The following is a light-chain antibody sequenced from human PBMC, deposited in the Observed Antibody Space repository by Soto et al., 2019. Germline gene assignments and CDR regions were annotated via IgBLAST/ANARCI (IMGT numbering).Light chain of an antibody. Sequence: QSALTQPASVSGSPGQSITISCTGTSSDVGAYGYVSWYQQHPGKAPKLMIYEVSYRPSGVSNRFSGSKSGNAAPLTISGLQADDEADYYRSSYTTSSTVVFGGGTKLTVL. J-gene: IGLJ2*01. V-gene: IGLV2-14*01. CDR2: EVS. CDR3: SSYTTSSTVV. CDR1: SSDVGAYGY.